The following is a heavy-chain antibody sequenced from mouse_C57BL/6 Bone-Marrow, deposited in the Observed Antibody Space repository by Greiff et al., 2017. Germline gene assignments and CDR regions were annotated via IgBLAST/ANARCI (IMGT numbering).Heavy chain of an antibody. CDR2: ISDGGSYT. CDR1: GFTFSSYA. V-gene: IGHV5-4*01. Sequence: EVKLMESGGGLVKPGGSLKLSCAASGFTFSSYAMSWVRQTPEKRLEWVATISDGGSYTYYPDNVKGRFTISGDKAKNNLYLQMSHLKSEDTAMYYCARDRIYYGTMDYWGQGTSVTVAS. D-gene: IGHD2-1*01. CDR3: ARDRIYYGTMDY. J-gene: IGHJ4*01.